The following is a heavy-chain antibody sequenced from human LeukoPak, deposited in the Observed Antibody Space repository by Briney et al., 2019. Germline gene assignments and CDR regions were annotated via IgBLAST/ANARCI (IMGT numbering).Heavy chain of an antibody. V-gene: IGHV3-21*04. D-gene: IGHD3-3*01. CDR1: GFTFSSYS. CDR2: ISTSSSYI. J-gene: IGHJ4*02. CDR3: AKPGEEDFWSGYHYFNY. Sequence: PGESLRLSCAASGFTFSSYSMNWVRQAPGKGLEWVSSISTSSSYIYYADSVKGRFTISRDNSKNTLYLQMNSLRAEDTAVYYCAKPGEEDFWSGYHYFNYWGQGTLVTVSS.